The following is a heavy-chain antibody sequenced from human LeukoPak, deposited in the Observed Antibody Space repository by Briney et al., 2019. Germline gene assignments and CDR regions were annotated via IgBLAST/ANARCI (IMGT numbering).Heavy chain of an antibody. J-gene: IGHJ6*03. V-gene: IGHV4-59*12. D-gene: IGHD3-22*01. CDR2: IYYSGST. Sequence: SETLSLTCTVSGGSISSYYWSWIRQPPGKGLEWIGYIYYSGSTNYKSSLKSRVTISVDTSKNQFSLKLSSVTAADTAVYYCARGNYDSSGYYGYYYYYYMDVWGKGTTVTVSS. CDR1: GGSISSYY. CDR3: ARGNYDSSGYYGYYYYYYMDV.